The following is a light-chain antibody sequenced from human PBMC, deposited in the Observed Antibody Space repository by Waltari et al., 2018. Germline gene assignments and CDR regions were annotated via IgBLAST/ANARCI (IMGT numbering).Light chain of an antibody. CDR3: QSYDTSLSVV. Sequence: QSVLTQPPSVSGAPGQRVSISCTGSGSNLGAGYDARWYQQHPGKAPKLLIYGTSTRPPGVPDRFFGSQSGTSASLAITALQAEDEAEYYCQSYDTSLSVVFGGGTKLTVL. CDR1: GSNLGAGYD. J-gene: IGLJ2*01. V-gene: IGLV1-40*01. CDR2: GTS.